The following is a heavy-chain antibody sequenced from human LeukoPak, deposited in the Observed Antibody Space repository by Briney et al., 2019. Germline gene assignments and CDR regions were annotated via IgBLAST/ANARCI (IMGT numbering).Heavy chain of an antibody. Sequence: GGSLRLSCAASGFTFNNYAMNWVRQAPGEGLEWVSVITSSGSTYYADSVKGRFTISRDNSKNTLYLQMNSLRAEGTAIYYCAKDLYGDYDFDCWGRGTLVTVSS. CDR1: GFTFNNYA. V-gene: IGHV3-23*01. CDR2: ITSSGST. J-gene: IGHJ4*02. CDR3: AKDLYGDYDFDC. D-gene: IGHD4-17*01.